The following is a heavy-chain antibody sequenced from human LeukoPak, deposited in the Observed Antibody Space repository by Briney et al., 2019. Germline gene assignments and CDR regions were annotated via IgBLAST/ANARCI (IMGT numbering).Heavy chain of an antibody. J-gene: IGHJ3*02. CDR3: ARGHLVSNAFDI. D-gene: IGHD5/OR15-5a*01. CDR2: INHSGST. V-gene: IGHV4-34*01. Sequence: SETLSLTCAVYGGPFSGYYWSWIRQPPGKGLEWIGKINHSGSTNYNPSLKSRVTISVDTSKNQFSLKLSSVTAADTAVYYCARGHLVSNAFDIWGQGTMVTVSS. CDR1: GGPFSGYY.